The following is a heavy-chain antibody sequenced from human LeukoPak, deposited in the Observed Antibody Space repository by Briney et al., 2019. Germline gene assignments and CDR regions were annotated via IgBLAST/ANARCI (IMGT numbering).Heavy chain of an antibody. CDR3: ARDTYRFFDL. J-gene: IGHJ5*02. CDR1: GFTFSNYW. Sequence: GGSLRLSCAASGFTFSNYWMTWVRQAPGKGLEWVANIKQDGSEKYYVDSVKGRFTISRDNATNSLYLQMNSLRPEDTAVYYCARDTYRFFDLWGQGTLVTVSS. V-gene: IGHV3-7*01. CDR2: IKQDGSEK. D-gene: IGHD1-14*01.